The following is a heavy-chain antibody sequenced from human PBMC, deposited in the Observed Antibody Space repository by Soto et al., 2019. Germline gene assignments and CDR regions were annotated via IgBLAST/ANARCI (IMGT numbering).Heavy chain of an antibody. CDR1: GYTFTSYA. CDR2: INAGNGNT. D-gene: IGHD2-21*01. J-gene: IGHJ1*01. CDR3: ARVPAPFPSAEYFQH. V-gene: IGHV1-3*01. Sequence: QVQLVQSGAEVKKPGASVKVSCKASGYTFTSYAMHWVRQAPGQRLEWMGWINAGNGNTKYSQKFQGRVTITRDTSASTAYMELSSLRSEDTAVYYCARVPAPFPSAEYFQHWGQGTLVTVSS.